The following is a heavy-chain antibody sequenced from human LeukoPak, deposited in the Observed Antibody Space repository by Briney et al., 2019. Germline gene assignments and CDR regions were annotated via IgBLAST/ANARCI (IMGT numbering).Heavy chain of an antibody. J-gene: IGHJ3*02. CDR1: GYTFTSYG. V-gene: IGHV1-18*01. CDR3: ARPISATVDAFDI. Sequence: GASEKVSCKASGYTFTSYGISWVRQAPGQGLEWMGWISAYNGNTNYAQKLQGRVTMTTDTSTSTAYMELRSLRSEDTAVYYCARPISATVDAFDIWGQGTMVTVSS. D-gene: IGHD1-26*01. CDR2: ISAYNGNT.